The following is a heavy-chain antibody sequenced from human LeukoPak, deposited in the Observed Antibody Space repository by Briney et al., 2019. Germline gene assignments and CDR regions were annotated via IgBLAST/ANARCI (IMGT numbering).Heavy chain of an antibody. CDR3: TRDRVLGATRYYGY. D-gene: IGHD1-26*01. CDR1: GFTFGDYA. Sequence: GGSLRLSCTASGFTFGDYAMSWVRQAPGKGLEWVGFIRSKAYGGTTEYAASVKGRFTISRDDSKSIAYLQMNSLKTEDTAVYYCTRDRVLGATRYYGYWGQGTLVTVSS. CDR2: IRSKAYGGTT. V-gene: IGHV3-49*04. J-gene: IGHJ4*02.